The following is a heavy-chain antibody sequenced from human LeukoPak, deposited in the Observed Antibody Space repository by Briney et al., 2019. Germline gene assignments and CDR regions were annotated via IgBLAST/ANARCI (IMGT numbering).Heavy chain of an antibody. Sequence: SETLSLTCTVSGGSISSYYWSWIRQPPGKGLEWIGYIYYSGSTNYNPSLKSRVTISVDTSKNQFSLKLSSVTAADTAVYYCARFSGIAAAAWGSYFDYWGQGTLVTVSS. CDR2: IYYSGST. J-gene: IGHJ4*02. V-gene: IGHV4-59*01. CDR3: ARFSGIAAAAWGSYFDY. D-gene: IGHD6-13*01. CDR1: GGSISSYY.